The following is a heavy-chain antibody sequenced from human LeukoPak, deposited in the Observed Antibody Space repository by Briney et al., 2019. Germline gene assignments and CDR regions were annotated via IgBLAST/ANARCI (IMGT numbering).Heavy chain of an antibody. V-gene: IGHV3-33*01. CDR1: GFTFGTYG. D-gene: IGHD4-17*01. CDR2: IWYDGSNT. CDR3: ARDREDGDTTVVHY. J-gene: IGHJ4*02. Sequence: PGRSLRLSCAAPGFTFGTYGMHWGRQAPGKGLEWVADIWYDGSNTYYADSVKGRFTISRDNSKNTLYLQMNSLRAEDTAVYYCARDREDGDTTVVHYWGQGTLVTVSS.